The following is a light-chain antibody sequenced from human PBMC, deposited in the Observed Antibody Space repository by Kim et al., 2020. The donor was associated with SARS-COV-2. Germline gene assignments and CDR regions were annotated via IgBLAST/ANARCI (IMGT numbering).Light chain of an antibody. CDR3: HVWDSGSDHVV. CDR1: IIGSKS. J-gene: IGLJ2*01. V-gene: IGLV3-21*04. Sequence: SYELTQPPSVSVAPGKTATITCGGDIIGSKSVHWYQQRPGQAPVLVIYCDSDRPSGIPERFSGSNSGNTATLTISRVEAGDEADYYCHVWDSGSDHVVFGGGTQLTVL. CDR2: CDS.